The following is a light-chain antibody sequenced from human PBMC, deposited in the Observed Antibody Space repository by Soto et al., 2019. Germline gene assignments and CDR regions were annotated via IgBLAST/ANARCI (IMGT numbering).Light chain of an antibody. J-gene: IGLJ1*01. CDR3: CSYAGSSTQV. CDR2: EVS. Sequence: QSALTQPASVSGSPGQSITISCTGTSSDVGSYNLVSWYQQHPGKAPKLMIYEVSKRPSGVSNRFSGSKSGNTASLTISGLQAEDEADYYCCSYAGSSTQVFGTGTKVTV. V-gene: IGLV2-23*02. CDR1: SSDVGSYNL.